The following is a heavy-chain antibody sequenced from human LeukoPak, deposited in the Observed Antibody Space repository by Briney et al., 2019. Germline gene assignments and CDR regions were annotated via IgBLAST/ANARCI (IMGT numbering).Heavy chain of an antibody. V-gene: IGHV3-33*01. D-gene: IGHD6-13*01. J-gene: IGHJ4*02. CDR3: ARDTTISSSWYESGSLDY. CDR2: IWYDGSNK. CDR1: GFTFSSYG. Sequence: PGRSLRLSCAASGFTFSSYGMHWVRQAPGKGLEGVAVIWYDGSNKYYADSVKGRFTISRDNSKNTLYLQMNSLRAEDTAVYYCARDTTISSSWYESGSLDYWGQGTLVTVSS.